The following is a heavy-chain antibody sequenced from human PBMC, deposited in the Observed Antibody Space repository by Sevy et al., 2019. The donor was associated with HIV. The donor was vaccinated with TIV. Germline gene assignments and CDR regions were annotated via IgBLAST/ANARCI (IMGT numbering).Heavy chain of an antibody. D-gene: IGHD6-19*01. J-gene: IGHJ5*02. CDR1: GGSFSGYY. Sequence: SETLSLTCAVYGGSFSGYYWSWIRQPPGKGLEWIGEINHSGSTNYNPSLKSRVTISVDTSKNQFTLKLSFVTAANTAVYYCARRGIVVVMNPSSWWFDPWGQGTLVTVSS. V-gene: IGHV4-34*01. CDR3: ARRGIVVVMNPSSWWFDP. CDR2: INHSGST.